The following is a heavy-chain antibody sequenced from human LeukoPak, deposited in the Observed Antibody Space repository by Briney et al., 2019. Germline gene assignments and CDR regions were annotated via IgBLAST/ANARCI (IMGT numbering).Heavy chain of an antibody. J-gene: IGHJ3*01. CDR2: VYRSGGI. Sequence: SETLSLTCAVSGDSISDKYWWRWVRQFPDKGLEWIGEVYRSGGISYNPSLKSRVTVSIDYSKNQFSLNLRSVTAADTAVYYCGRHANGDSSAAFDLWGQGTMVFVSS. CDR3: GRHANGDSSAAFDL. CDR1: GDSISDKYW. V-gene: IGHV4-4*02. D-gene: IGHD2-8*01.